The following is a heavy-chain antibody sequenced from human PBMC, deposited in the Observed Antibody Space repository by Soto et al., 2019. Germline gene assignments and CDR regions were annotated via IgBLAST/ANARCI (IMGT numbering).Heavy chain of an antibody. J-gene: IGHJ4*02. CDR2: LYNSETT. CDR3: ALAPGPTTGLDD. CDR1: GASIPSGHYY. V-gene: IGHV4-31*04. D-gene: IGHD6-25*01. Sequence: QVRLQVSGPGLVKPSQTLSQTCTVSGASIPSGHYYWTWIRQLPEKGLEWIGSLYNSETTHYNPSLTSRVTISIDTSATQFSLKLSSATAADTAIYYCALAPGPTTGLDDWGQGTLSTVSA.